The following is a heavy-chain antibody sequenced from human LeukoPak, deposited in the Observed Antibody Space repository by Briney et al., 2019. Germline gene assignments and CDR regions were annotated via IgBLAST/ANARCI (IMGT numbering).Heavy chain of an antibody. CDR2: ISAYNGNT. CDR1: GYTFTSYG. Sequence: ASVKVSCKASGYTFTSYGISWVRQAPGQGLEWMGWISAYNGNTNYAQKLQGRVTMTTDTSTSTAYMELRSLRSDDTAVYYCARDRVPMVRGVIPMDVWGQGTTVTVSS. CDR3: ARDRVPMVRGVIPMDV. J-gene: IGHJ6*02. V-gene: IGHV1-18*01. D-gene: IGHD3-10*01.